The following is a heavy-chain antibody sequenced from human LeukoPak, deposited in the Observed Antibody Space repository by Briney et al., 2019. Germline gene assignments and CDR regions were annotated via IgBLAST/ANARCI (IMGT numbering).Heavy chain of an antibody. J-gene: IGHJ4*02. CDR2: IYHSGST. CDR3: ARVLNPWFGEFAFDY. D-gene: IGHD3-10*01. CDR1: GGSISSGGYY. V-gene: IGHV4-30-2*01. Sequence: SQTLSLTCTVSGGSISSGGYYWSWIRQPPGKGLEWIGYIYHSGSTYYNPSLKSRVTISVDRSKNQFSLKLSSVTAADTAVYYCARVLNPWFGEFAFDYWGQGTLVTVSS.